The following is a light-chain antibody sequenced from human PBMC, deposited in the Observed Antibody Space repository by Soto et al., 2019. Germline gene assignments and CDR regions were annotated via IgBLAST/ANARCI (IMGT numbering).Light chain of an antibody. V-gene: IGKV3-11*01. Sequence: EIVLTQSPATLSLSPGERATLSCRASQSVSTYLAWYQQKPGQAPRHLIYDASNRATGIPARFSGSGSGTDFTLTISSLKPEDSAVYYCQQRSDWPPLTFGGGTKVEIK. CDR2: DAS. CDR3: QQRSDWPPLT. CDR1: QSVSTY. J-gene: IGKJ4*01.